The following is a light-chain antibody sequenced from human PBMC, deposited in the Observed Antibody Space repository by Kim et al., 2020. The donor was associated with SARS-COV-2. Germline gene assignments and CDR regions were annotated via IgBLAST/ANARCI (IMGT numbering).Light chain of an antibody. CDR2: GAS. CDR3: QQYNNWPLT. J-gene: IGKJ4*01. Sequence: VSPGERATLSCRASQSVSINLAWYQQKPGQAPRLLIYGASTRATGIPARFSGSGSGTEFNLTISSLQSEDFAVYYCQQYNNWPLTFGGGTKVDIK. CDR1: QSVSIN. V-gene: IGKV3-15*01.